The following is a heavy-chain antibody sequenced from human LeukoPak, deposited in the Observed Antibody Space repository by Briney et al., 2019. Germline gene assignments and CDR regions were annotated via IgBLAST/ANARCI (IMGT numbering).Heavy chain of an antibody. J-gene: IGHJ4*02. D-gene: IGHD2-15*01. CDR1: GYTFTSYY. CDR3: ARGFWGYGGSWRGGRYDY. V-gene: IGHV1-46*01. CDR2: INPSGGST. Sequence: ASVKVSCKASGYTFTSYYMHWVRQAPGQGLEWMGIINPSGGSTSYAQKFQGRVTMTRDTSTSTVYMELSSLRSEDTAVYYCARGFWGYGGSWRGGRYDYWGQGTLVTVSS.